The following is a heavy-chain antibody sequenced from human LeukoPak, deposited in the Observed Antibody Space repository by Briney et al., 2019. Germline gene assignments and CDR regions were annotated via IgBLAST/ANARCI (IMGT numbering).Heavy chain of an antibody. Sequence: GESLKISCRTSGYSFTNYWIGWVRQMPGKGVEWMGIIYPGDSDTRFSPSFQGQVTVSADKSISTAYLQWSSLKASDTAMYYCARRGGNSLEFDYWGQGTLVTVSS. CDR2: IYPGDSDT. CDR3: ARRGGNSLEFDY. CDR1: GYSFTNYW. J-gene: IGHJ4*02. V-gene: IGHV5-51*01. D-gene: IGHD4-23*01.